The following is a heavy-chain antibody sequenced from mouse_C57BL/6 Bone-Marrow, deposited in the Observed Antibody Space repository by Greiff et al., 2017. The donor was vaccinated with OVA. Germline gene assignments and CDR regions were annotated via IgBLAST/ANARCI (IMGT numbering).Heavy chain of an antibody. D-gene: IGHD2-5*01. CDR2: IDPENGDT. V-gene: IGHV14-4*01. Sequence: VQLQQSGAELVRPGASVKLSCTASGFNIKDDYMHWVKQRPEQGLEWIGWIDPENGDTEYASKFQGKATITADTSSNTAYLQLSSLTSEDTAVYYCTNSNYDYAMDYWGQGTSVTVSS. CDR3: TNSNYDYAMDY. CDR1: GFNIKDDY. J-gene: IGHJ4*01.